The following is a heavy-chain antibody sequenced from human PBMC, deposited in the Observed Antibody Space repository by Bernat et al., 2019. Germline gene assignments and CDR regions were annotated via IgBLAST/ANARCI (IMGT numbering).Heavy chain of an antibody. CDR3: AREVWAGEDY. V-gene: IGHV3-33*01. CDR1: GFTFSSYG. J-gene: IGHJ4*02. CDR2: IWYDGSNK. D-gene: IGHD1-14*01. Sequence: QVQLVESGGGVVQPGRSLRLSCAVSGFTFSSYGMHWVRQAPGKGLEWVAVIWYDGSNKYYADSVKGRFTISRDNSKNTLYLQMNSLRAEDTAVYYCAREVWAGEDYWGQGTLVTVSS.